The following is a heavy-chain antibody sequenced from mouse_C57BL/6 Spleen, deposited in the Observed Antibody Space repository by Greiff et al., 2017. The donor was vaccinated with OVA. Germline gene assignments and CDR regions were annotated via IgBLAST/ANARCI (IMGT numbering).Heavy chain of an antibody. D-gene: IGHD2-3*01. Sequence: QVHVKQSGPGLVQPSQSLSITCTVSGFSLTSYGVHWVRQSPGKGLEWLGVIWSGGSTDYNAAFISRLSISKDNSKSQVFFKMNSLQADDTAIYYCARKGAIYDGYFYAMDYWGQGTSVTVSS. CDR3: ARKGAIYDGYFYAMDY. J-gene: IGHJ4*01. CDR1: GFSLTSYG. CDR2: IWSGGST. V-gene: IGHV2-2*01.